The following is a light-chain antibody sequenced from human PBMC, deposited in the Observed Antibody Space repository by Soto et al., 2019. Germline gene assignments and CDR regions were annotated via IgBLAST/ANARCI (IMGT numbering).Light chain of an antibody. CDR1: QSVSTY. V-gene: IGKV3-20*01. CDR3: QQYGSPIT. CDR2: GAS. Sequence: EIVLTQSPGTLSLSPGERATLSCRASQSVSTYFAWYQQKPGQAPRLLIYGASSRDTGIPDRFSGSGSGTDFTLTIRRLEPEDFAVYYCQQYGSPITFGQGTRLEIK. J-gene: IGKJ5*01.